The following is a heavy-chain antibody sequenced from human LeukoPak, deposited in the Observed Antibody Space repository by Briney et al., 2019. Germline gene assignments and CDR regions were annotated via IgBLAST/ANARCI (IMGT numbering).Heavy chain of an antibody. CDR3: ARHYVTAVAGTDAFDI. CDR1: GASISSSSYY. V-gene: IGHV4-39*01. Sequence: SETLSLTCTVSGASISSSSYYWGWIRQPPGKGLEWIGSIYYSGSTYYNPSLKSRVTISVDTSKNQFSLKLSSVTAADTAVYYCARHYVTAVAGTDAFDIWGQGTMVTVSS. J-gene: IGHJ3*02. CDR2: IYYSGST. D-gene: IGHD6-19*01.